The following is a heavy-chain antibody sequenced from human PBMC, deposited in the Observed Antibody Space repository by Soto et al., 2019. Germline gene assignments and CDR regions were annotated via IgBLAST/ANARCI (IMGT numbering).Heavy chain of an antibody. D-gene: IGHD1-1*01. Sequence: GGSLRLSCAGSGFTFGDSYMSWIRQAPGKGLEWLSYISPGSRYPAYADSVKGRFTISRDNAKRSLYLQMMSLTAEDTAVYYCARDMGGTTYYYYYGMDVWGQGTTVTVSS. CDR1: GFTFGDSY. J-gene: IGHJ6*02. V-gene: IGHV3-11*06. CDR3: ARDMGGTTYYYYYGMDV. CDR2: ISPGSRYP.